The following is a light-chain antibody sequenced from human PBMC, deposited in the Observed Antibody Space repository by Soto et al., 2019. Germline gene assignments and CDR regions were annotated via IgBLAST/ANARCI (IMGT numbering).Light chain of an antibody. CDR2: AAS. CDR3: QQSYSTPRT. J-gene: IGKJ1*01. CDR1: QSISNY. V-gene: IGKV1-39*01. Sequence: DIQMTQSPSSLSASVGDRVTITCRASQSISNYLNWYQQKPGTAPKLLMYAASSLQSGVPSRFSGSGSGTDFTLTISSLQPEDFATYYCQQSYSTPRTFGQGTKVEIK.